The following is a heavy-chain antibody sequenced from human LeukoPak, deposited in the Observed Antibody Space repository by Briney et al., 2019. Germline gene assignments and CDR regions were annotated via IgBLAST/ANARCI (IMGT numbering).Heavy chain of an antibody. V-gene: IGHV4-34*01. J-gene: IGHJ4*02. Sequence: SETLSLTCAVYGGSFSGYYRSWIRQPPGKGLEWIGEINHSGGTNYNPSLKSRVTISVDTSKNQFSLKLSSVTAADTAVYYCARGGIAAAGDYWGQGTLVAVSS. CDR3: ARGGIAAAGDY. CDR2: INHSGGT. CDR1: GGSFSGYY. D-gene: IGHD6-13*01.